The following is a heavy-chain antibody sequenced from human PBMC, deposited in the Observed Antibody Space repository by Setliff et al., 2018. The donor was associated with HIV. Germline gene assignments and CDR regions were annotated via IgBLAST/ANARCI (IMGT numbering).Heavy chain of an antibody. Sequence: PGESLKISCAASGFTFSSYAIHWVRQAPGKGLEWVALISYDGNNKFYADSMKGRFTISRDNSKKTLYLQMNSLRAEDTAVYYCARENHYGDYEIDSWGQGTLVTVSS. J-gene: IGHJ4*02. D-gene: IGHD4-17*01. CDR1: GFTFSSYA. CDR3: ARENHYGDYEIDS. V-gene: IGHV3-30*04. CDR2: ISYDGNNK.